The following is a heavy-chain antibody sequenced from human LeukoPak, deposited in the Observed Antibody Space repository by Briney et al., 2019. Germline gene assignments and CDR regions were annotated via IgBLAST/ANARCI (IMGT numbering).Heavy chain of an antibody. Sequence: GASVKVSCKASGYTFTSYYMHWVRQAPGQGLEWMGIINPSGGNTNYAQKLQGRVTMTTDTSTSTAYMELRSLRSDDTAVYYCARVYLGDFWSGYHASGYYYGMDVWGQGTTVTVSS. CDR3: ARVYLGDFWSGYHASGYYYGMDV. V-gene: IGHV1-46*01. CDR2: INPSGGNT. CDR1: GYTFTSYY. D-gene: IGHD3-3*01. J-gene: IGHJ6*02.